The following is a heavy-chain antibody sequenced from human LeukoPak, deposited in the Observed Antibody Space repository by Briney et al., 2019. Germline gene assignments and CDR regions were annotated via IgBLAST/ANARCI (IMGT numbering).Heavy chain of an antibody. J-gene: IGHJ6*03. CDR1: GYSISSGYY. D-gene: IGHD3-9*01. CDR2: IYHSGST. CDR3: ARGPPNTYYDILTGYYYYYYYMDV. Sequence: SETLSLTCTVSGYSISSGYYWGWIRQPPGKGLEWIGSIYHSGSTYYNPSLKSRVTISVDTSKNQFSLKLSSVTAADTAVYYCARGPPNTYYDILTGYYYYYYYMDVWGKGTTVTISS. V-gene: IGHV4-38-2*02.